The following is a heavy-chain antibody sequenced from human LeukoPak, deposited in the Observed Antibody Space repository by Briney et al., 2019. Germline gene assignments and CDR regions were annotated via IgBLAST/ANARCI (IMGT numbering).Heavy chain of an antibody. D-gene: IGHD2-2*01. CDR1: GFTFDDYA. CDR2: ISWNSGSI. Sequence: SLRLSCAASGFTFDDYAMHWVRQAPGKGLEWVSGISWNSGSIGYADSVKGRFTISRDNAKNSLYLQMNSLRAEDTALYYCAKAQTAVPAGMVDYWGQGTLVTVSS. J-gene: IGHJ4*02. V-gene: IGHV3-9*01. CDR3: AKAQTAVPAGMVDY.